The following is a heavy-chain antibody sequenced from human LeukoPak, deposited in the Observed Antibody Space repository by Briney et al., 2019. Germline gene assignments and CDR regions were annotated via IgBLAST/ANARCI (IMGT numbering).Heavy chain of an antibody. J-gene: IGHJ4*02. D-gene: IGHD1-1*01. CDR3: ARGRDDDLDFDY. CDR1: GGTFSSYA. Sequence: SVKVSCKASGGTFSSYAISWVRQAPGQGLEWMGGIIPIFGTANYAQKFQGRVTITADEFTSTAYMELSSLRSEDTAVYYCARGRDDDLDFDYWGQGTLVTVSS. CDR2: IIPIFGTA. V-gene: IGHV1-69*13.